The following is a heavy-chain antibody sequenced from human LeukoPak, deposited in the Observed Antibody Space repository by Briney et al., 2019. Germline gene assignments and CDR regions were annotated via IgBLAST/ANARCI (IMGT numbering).Heavy chain of an antibody. CDR1: GGSTSSYY. J-gene: IGHJ4*02. CDR2: IYYSGST. V-gene: IGHV4-59*01. CDR3: ARAVGPFDY. Sequence: SETLSLTCTVSGGSTSSYYWSWIRQPPGKGLEWIGYIYYSGSTNYNPSLKSRVTISVDTSKNQFSLKLSSVTAADTAVYYCARAVGPFDYWGQGTLVTVSS.